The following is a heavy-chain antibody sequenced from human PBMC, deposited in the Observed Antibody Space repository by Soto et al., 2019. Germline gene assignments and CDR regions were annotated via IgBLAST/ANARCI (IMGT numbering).Heavy chain of an antibody. D-gene: IGHD6-19*01. CDR3: ARGRPTRYSSGWPLFDY. CDR1: NTSMTNYY. V-gene: IGHV4-59*01. J-gene: IGHJ4*02. CDR2: IHSSGGT. Sequence: SETLSLTCTFSNTSMTNYYWNWIRQPPGKGLEWIAYIHSSGGTNYVPSLRSRATASVDTSNNQFSLRLTSMTAADTAVYYCARGRPTRYSSGWPLFDYWGQGALVTVSS.